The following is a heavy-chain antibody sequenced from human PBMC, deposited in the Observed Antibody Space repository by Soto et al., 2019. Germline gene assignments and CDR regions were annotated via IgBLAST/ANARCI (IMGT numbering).Heavy chain of an antibody. Sequence: GGSLRLSCAASGFIFDDYAMHWVRQAPGKGLEWISAISWNGGTVGYADSVKGRFTISRDNARNSLYLQMNSLRAEDTALYYCVKDVAHGPAAGTPTLDYWGQGTLVTVSS. V-gene: IGHV3-9*01. D-gene: IGHD6-13*01. J-gene: IGHJ4*02. CDR1: GFIFDDYA. CDR3: VKDVAHGPAAGTPTLDY. CDR2: ISWNGGTV.